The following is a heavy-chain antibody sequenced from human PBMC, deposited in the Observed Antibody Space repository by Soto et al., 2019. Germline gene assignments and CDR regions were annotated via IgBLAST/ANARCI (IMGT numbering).Heavy chain of an antibody. J-gene: IGHJ6*02. CDR1: GYTFTGYY. V-gene: IGHV1-2*04. Sequence: ASVKVSCKASGYTFTGYYMHWVRQAPGQGLEWMGWINPNSGGTNYAQKFQGWVTMTRDTSISTAYMELSRLRSDDTAVYYCAIDFHLWAAAGPYYGMDVWGQGTTVTVSS. CDR2: INPNSGGT. CDR3: AIDFHLWAAAGPYYGMDV. D-gene: IGHD6-13*01.